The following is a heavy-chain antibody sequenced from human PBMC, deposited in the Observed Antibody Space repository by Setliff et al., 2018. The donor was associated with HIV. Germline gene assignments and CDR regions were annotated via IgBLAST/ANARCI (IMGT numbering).Heavy chain of an antibody. Sequence: PGGSLSLSCAASGFTFSTYSMNWVRQAPGKGLEWVSSISSSSGFIFYIESVKGRFTIARDNAKNLLYLQMNSLRAEDTAVYYCARSPQASGFYYGDDAFDIWGQGTMVTVSS. J-gene: IGHJ3*02. CDR2: ISSSSGFI. D-gene: IGHD3-22*01. CDR1: GFTFSTYS. V-gene: IGHV3-21*06. CDR3: ARSPQASGFYYGDDAFDI.